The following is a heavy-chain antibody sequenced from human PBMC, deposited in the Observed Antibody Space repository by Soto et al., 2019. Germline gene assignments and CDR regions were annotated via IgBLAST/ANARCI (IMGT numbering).Heavy chain of an antibody. CDR2: ISYDGSNK. V-gene: IGHV3-30*18. D-gene: IGHD6-19*01. Sequence: QVQLVESGGGVVQPGRSLRLSCAASGFTFSSYGMHWVRQAPGKGLEWVAVISYDGSNKYYADFVKGRFTISRDNSKNTLYLQMNSLRAEDTAVYYCAKDRAVAGTRGYYFDYWGQGTLVTVSS. CDR1: GFTFSSYG. J-gene: IGHJ4*02. CDR3: AKDRAVAGTRGYYFDY.